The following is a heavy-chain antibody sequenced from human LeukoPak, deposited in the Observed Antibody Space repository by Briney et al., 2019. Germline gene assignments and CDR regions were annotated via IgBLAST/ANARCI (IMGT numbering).Heavy chain of an antibody. V-gene: IGHV4-31*03. CDR2: IYYSGST. J-gene: IGHJ4*02. Sequence: SQTLSLTCTVSGGSISSGGYYWSWIRQHPGKGLEWIGYIYYSGSTYYNPSLKSRVTISVDTSKNQFSLKLSFVTAADTAVYYCARKEYSSSSAVDYWGQGTLVTVSS. CDR1: GGSISSGGYY. CDR3: ARKEYSSSSAVDY. D-gene: IGHD6-6*01.